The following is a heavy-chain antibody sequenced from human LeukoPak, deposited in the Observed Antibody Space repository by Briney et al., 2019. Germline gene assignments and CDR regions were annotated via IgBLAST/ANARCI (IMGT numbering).Heavy chain of an antibody. D-gene: IGHD3-10*01. V-gene: IGHV3-21*01. CDR2: ISSSSSYI. CDR3: ARATESTSGSTAY. Sequence: GGSLRLSCAAPGFTFSSYSMNWVRQAPGKGLEWVSSISSSSSYIYYADSVKGRFTISRDNAKNSLYLQMNSLRAEDTAVYYCARATESTSGSTAYWGQGTLVTVSS. CDR1: GFTFSSYS. J-gene: IGHJ4*02.